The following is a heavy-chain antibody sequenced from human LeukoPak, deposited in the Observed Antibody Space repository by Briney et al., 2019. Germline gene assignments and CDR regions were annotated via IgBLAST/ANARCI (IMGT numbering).Heavy chain of an antibody. V-gene: IGHV1-2*02. CDR2: INPNSGGT. D-gene: IGHD3-10*01. CDR1: GYTFIGYY. CDR3: ARAGWFGELLYGWFDP. Sequence: GASVKVSCKASGYTFIGYYIHWVRQAPGQGLEWLGWINPNSGGTNYAQKFQGRVTMTRDTSISTAYMELSRLRSDDTAVYYCARAGWFGELLYGWFDPWGRGTLVTVSS. J-gene: IGHJ5*02.